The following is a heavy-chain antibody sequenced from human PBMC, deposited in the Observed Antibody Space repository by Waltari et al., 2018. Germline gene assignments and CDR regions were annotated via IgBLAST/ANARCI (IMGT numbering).Heavy chain of an antibody. D-gene: IGHD6-13*01. CDR3: ARRLIAAAANYYYGMDV. J-gene: IGHJ6*02. Sequence: QVQLVQSGAEVKKPGSSVKVSCKASGGTFSSYAISWVRQAPGQGREWMGRIIPIFGTANYAQKFQGRVTITADKSTSTAYMELSSLRSEDTAVYYCARRLIAAAANYYYGMDVWGQGTTVTVSS. CDR1: GGTFSSYA. CDR2: IIPIFGTA. V-gene: IGHV1-69*08.